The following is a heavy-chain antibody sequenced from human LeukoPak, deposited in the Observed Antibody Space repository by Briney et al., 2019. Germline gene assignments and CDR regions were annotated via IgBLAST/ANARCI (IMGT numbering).Heavy chain of an antibody. D-gene: IGHD3-10*01. CDR3: AKDYARVYAYGSGTYFDY. CDR1: GGSISSYY. Sequence: SETLSLTCTVSGGSISSYYWGWIRQPPGKGLEWIGSIYYSGSTYYNPSLKSRVTISVDTSKNQFSLKLSSVTAADTAVYYCAKDYARVYAYGSGTYFDYWGQGTLVTVSS. V-gene: IGHV4-39*02. CDR2: IYYSGST. J-gene: IGHJ4*02.